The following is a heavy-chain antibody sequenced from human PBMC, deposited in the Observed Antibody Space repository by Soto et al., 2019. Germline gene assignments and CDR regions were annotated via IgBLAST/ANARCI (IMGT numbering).Heavy chain of an antibody. D-gene: IGHD2-15*01. CDR2: IYNSGST. CDR3: ARACSGGSYHFEY. Sequence: QVQLQESGPGLVKPSQTLSLTCTVSGGSISSDDHYWSWIRQHPGKGLEWIGCIYNSGSTYYTPSLKSRVTMSVDTSKNQFSLKLSSVTAADTAIYYCARACSGGSYHFEYWGPGTLVTVSS. V-gene: IGHV4-31*03. J-gene: IGHJ4*02. CDR1: GGSISSDDHY.